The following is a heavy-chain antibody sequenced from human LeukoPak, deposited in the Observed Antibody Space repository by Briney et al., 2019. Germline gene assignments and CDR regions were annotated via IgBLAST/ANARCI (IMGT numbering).Heavy chain of an antibody. V-gene: IGHV4-39*07. CDR1: GGSISSSSYY. D-gene: IGHD3-16*01. CDR3: ARGRSYDYVWGSYFDY. Sequence: PSETLSLTCTVSGGSISSSSYYWGWIRQPPGKGLEWIGSIYYSGSTYYNPSLKSRVTISVDTSKNQFSLKLSSVTAADTAVYYCARGRSYDYVWGSYFDYWGQGTLVTVSS. J-gene: IGHJ4*02. CDR2: IYYSGST.